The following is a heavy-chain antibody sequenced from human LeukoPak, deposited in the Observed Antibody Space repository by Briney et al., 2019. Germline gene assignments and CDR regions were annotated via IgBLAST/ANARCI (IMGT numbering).Heavy chain of an antibody. D-gene: IGHD3-10*01. J-gene: IGHJ4*02. CDR1: GFAFSQFP. Sequence: PGGSLRLSCVASGFAFSQFPVHWVRQAPGKRLEWVAFISHDGGNKKYGDSVKGRFTTSRDNSKNTVYLQMNSLRPEDTALYYCARDKSYFGSGNYHYFDSWGQGALVIVSS. V-gene: IGHV3-30*03. CDR3: ARDKSYFGSGNYHYFDS. CDR2: ISHDGGNK.